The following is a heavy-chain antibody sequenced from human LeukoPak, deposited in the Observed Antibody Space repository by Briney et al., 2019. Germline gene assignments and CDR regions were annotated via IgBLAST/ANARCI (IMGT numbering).Heavy chain of an antibody. CDR3: VRGRERVAATNNWFDP. V-gene: IGHV3-21*01. Sequence: GESLKISCKGSGYSFTSYWIGWVRQMPGKGLEWVSSVSTSSSYIYYADSVKGRFTISRDNAKNSLYLQMNSLRAEDTAVYYCVRGRERVAATNNWFDPWGQGTLVTVSS. CDR1: GYSFTSYW. CDR2: VSTSSSYI. J-gene: IGHJ5*02. D-gene: IGHD2-15*01.